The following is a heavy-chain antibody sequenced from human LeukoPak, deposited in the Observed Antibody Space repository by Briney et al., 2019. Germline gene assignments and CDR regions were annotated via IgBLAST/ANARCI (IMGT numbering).Heavy chain of an antibody. CDR1: GYTFTSYG. Sequence: ASVKVSCKASGYTFTSYGISWVRQAPGQGLEWMGWISAYNGNTNYAQKFQGRVTMTRDTSISTAYMELSRLRSDDTAVYYCARDLEYSSSWYDYWGQGTLVTVSS. CDR2: ISAYNGNT. CDR3: ARDLEYSSSWYDY. J-gene: IGHJ4*02. D-gene: IGHD6-13*01. V-gene: IGHV1-18*01.